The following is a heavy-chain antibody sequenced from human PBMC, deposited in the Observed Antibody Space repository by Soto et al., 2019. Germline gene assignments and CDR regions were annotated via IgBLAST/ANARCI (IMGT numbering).Heavy chain of an antibody. Sequence: EMQLLESGGGLVQPGGSLRLSCAASGFTFSNHVMSWVRQAPGKGPEWVSSINSRGDNTYYAGSVRGRFTISRDNSKSTLYLQMNSLRAEDTAVYYCGNGLENHYNYDYWGQGTLVTVSS. D-gene: IGHD3-16*01. CDR3: GNGLENHYNYDY. J-gene: IGHJ4*02. CDR1: GFTFSNHV. CDR2: INSRGDNT. V-gene: IGHV3-23*01.